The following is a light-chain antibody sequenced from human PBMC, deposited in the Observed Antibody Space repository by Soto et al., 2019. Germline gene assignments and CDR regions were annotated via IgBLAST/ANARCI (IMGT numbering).Light chain of an antibody. CDR1: QSVRNNY. Sequence: EIVLTQSPGTLSLSPGEGATLSCRASQSVRNNYLAWYQQKPRQAPRLLISGASSSATGVPDRFSGSGSGTDFTLTISRLESEDFAVYYCQRYGSSPPHTFGQGTWLEIK. J-gene: IGKJ2*01. V-gene: IGKV3-20*01. CDR2: GAS. CDR3: QRYGSSPPHT.